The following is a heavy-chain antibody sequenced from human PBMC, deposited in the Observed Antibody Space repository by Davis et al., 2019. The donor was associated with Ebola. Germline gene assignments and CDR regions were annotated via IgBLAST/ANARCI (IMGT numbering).Heavy chain of an antibody. J-gene: IGHJ4*02. CDR2: IWYDGSNK. CDR1: GFTFSSYG. D-gene: IGHD1-14*01. Sequence: GESLKISCAASGFTFSSYGMHWVRQAPGKGLEWVAVIWYDGSNKYYADSVKGRFTISRDNSKNTLYLQMNSLRAEDTAVYYCAKARGPLTYYFDYWGQGTLVTVSS. CDR3: AKARGPLTYYFDY. V-gene: IGHV3-30*02.